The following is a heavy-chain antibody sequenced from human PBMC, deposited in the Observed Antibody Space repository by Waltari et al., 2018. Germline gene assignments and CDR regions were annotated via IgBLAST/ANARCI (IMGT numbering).Heavy chain of an antibody. V-gene: IGHV1-18*01. CDR2: ISAYNGNT. CDR1: GYTFTSYG. J-gene: IGHJ4*02. D-gene: IGHD3-16*02. Sequence: QVQLVQSGAEVKKPGASVKVSCKASGYTFTSYGISWVRQAPGQGLEWMGWISAYNGNTNYAQKLQGRVTMTTDTSTSTADMELRSLRSDDSAVYYCARSEGYYDYVWGSYRSTFVDYWGQGTLVTVSS. CDR3: ARSEGYYDYVWGSYRSTFVDY.